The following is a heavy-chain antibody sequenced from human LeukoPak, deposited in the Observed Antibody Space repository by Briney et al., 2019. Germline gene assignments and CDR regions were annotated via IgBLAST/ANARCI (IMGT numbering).Heavy chain of an antibody. D-gene: IGHD6-19*01. J-gene: IGHJ4*02. Sequence: GGSLRLSCAASGFTFSNAWMNWVRQAPGKGLEWVAVISYDGSNKYYADSVKGRFTISRDNSKNTLYLQMNSLRAEDTAVYYCAKDWVYKSVAGKIMDYWGQGTLVTVSS. V-gene: IGHV3-30*18. CDR2: ISYDGSNK. CDR1: GFTFSNAW. CDR3: AKDWVYKSVAGKIMDY.